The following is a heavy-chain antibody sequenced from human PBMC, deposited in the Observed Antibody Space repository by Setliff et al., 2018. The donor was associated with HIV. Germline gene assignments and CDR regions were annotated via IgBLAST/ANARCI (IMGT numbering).Heavy chain of an antibody. CDR1: GGAFSGYY. CDR2: VNHKGVA. J-gene: IGHJ4*02. D-gene: IGHD2-21*01. Sequence: SETLSLTCAVYGGAFSGYYWTWIRQSPGRGLEWIGEVNHKGVANYSPSLMRRATISADTSKNQFSLRLSSVTAADTALYFCTRAQIAAPRPFDCWGQGTLVTVSS. CDR3: TRAQIAAPRPFDC. V-gene: IGHV4-34*01.